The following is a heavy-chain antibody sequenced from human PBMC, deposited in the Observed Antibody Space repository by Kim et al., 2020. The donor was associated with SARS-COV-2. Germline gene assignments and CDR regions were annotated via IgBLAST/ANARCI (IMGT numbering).Heavy chain of an antibody. CDR3: ATDDMGRYYGSGSYYRPPLDV. CDR2: FDPEDGET. Sequence: ASVKVSCKVSGYTLTELSMHWVRQAPGKGLEWMGGFDPEDGETIYAQKFQGRVTMTEDTSTDTAYMELSSLRSEDTAVYYCATDDMGRYYGSGSYYRPPLDVWGQGTTVTVSS. CDR1: GYTLTELS. J-gene: IGHJ6*02. V-gene: IGHV1-24*01. D-gene: IGHD3-10*01.